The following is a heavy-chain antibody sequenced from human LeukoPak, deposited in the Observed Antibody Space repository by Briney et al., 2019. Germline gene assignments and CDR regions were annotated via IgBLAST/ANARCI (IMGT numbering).Heavy chain of an antibody. D-gene: IGHD2-15*01. Sequence: GASVKVSCKSSGYTFTSYGISWVRQAPGQGLEWMGWISAYNGNTNYAQKLQGRVTMTTDTSTSTAYMELRSLRSDDTAVYYCAREWSDEDYYYYYMDVWGKGTTVTVSS. CDR2: ISAYNGNT. J-gene: IGHJ6*03. V-gene: IGHV1-18*01. CDR3: AREWSDEDYYYYYMDV. CDR1: GYTFTSYG.